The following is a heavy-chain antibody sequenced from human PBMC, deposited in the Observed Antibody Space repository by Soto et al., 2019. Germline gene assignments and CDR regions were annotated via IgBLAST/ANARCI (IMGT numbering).Heavy chain of an antibody. CDR1: GGSMSAYY. CDR2: TYYSGST. V-gene: IGHV4-59*01. D-gene: IGHD6-13*01. J-gene: IGHJ4*02. CDR3: ASVPATAGNSYFDS. Sequence: SETLSLTCTVSGGSMSAYYWNWMRQPPGKGLQWIGYTYYSGSTTYNPSLKSRVTISVDSSKNQFSLKLGSVTPADTAVYYCASVPATAGNSYFDSWGPGTLVTVSS.